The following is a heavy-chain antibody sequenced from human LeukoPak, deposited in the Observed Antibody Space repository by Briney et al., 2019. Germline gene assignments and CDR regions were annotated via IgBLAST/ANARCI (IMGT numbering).Heavy chain of an antibody. V-gene: IGHV1-2*02. CDR3: ARGDGDLYYYYMDV. Sequence: ASVKVSCKASGYTFTGYYMHWVRQAPGQELEWMGWINPNSGGTNYAQKFQGRVTMTGDTSISTAYMELSRLRSDDTAVYYCARGDGDLYYYYMDVWGKGTTVTVSS. CDR2: INPNSGGT. D-gene: IGHD4-17*01. CDR1: GYTFTGYY. J-gene: IGHJ6*03.